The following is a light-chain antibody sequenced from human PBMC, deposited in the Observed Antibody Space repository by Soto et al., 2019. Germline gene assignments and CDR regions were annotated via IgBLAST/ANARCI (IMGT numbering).Light chain of an antibody. V-gene: IGKV3-11*01. CDR2: DTS. J-gene: IGKJ1*01. Sequence: EIVLTQSPATLSSYSGERDKLSCRASQTVSNKLAWYQHKPGQAPRLLIYDTSNRATGIPARFSGSGSGTDFTLTISSLEPEDFAVDYCHKRKSWPRTCGQGNTGDIK. CDR3: HKRKSWPRT. CDR1: QTVSNK.